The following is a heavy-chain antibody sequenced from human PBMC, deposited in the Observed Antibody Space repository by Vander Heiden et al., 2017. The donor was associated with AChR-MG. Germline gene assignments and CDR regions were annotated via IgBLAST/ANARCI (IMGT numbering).Heavy chain of an antibody. Sequence: QVQLQESGPGLVKPSETLSLTCTVSGGSISSYYWSWTRQPAGKGLEWIGRIYTSGSTNYNPSLKSRVTMSVDTSKNQFSLKLSSVTAADTAVYYCARVADGSGSYYYYYGMDVWGQGTTVTVSS. D-gene: IGHD3-10*01. V-gene: IGHV4-4*07. CDR2: IYTSGST. J-gene: IGHJ6*02. CDR3: ARVADGSGSYYYYYGMDV. CDR1: GGSISSYY.